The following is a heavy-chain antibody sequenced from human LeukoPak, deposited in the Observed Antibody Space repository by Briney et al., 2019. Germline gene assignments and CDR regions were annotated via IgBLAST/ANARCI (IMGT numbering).Heavy chain of an antibody. V-gene: IGHV3-7*01. J-gene: IGHJ4*02. Sequence: GGSLRLSCAASGFTFSTYAMRWVRQAPGKGLEWVANIKQDGSEKYYVDSVKGRFTISRDNAKNSLYLQMNSLRAEDTAVYYCARARSYSSGWPDYFDYWGQGTLVTVSS. CDR2: IKQDGSEK. CDR3: ARARSYSSGWPDYFDY. D-gene: IGHD6-19*01. CDR1: GFTFSTYA.